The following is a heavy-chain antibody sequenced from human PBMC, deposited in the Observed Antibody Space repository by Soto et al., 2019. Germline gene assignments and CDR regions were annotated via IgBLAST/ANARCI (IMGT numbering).Heavy chain of an antibody. CDR2: MYNTGST. J-gene: IGHJ6*02. D-gene: IGHD2-21*02. Sequence: PSETQCLTCTVSCGSIRRYDWSWIRPPPGKGLEWIGYMYNTGSTVYNPSFKSRVTISVDTSKNQFSLKLNSVTAADTAVYYCARDLWGYCGTDCYPLDVWGQGTTVTVSS. V-gene: IGHV4-59*01. CDR3: ARDLWGYCGTDCYPLDV. CDR1: CGSIRRYD.